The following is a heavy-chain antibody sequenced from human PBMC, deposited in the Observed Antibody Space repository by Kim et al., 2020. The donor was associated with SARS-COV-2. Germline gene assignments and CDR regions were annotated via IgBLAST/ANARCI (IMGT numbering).Heavy chain of an antibody. J-gene: IGHJ6*02. Sequence: GGSLRLSCAASGFTFSSYGMHWVRQAPGKGLEWVAVISYDGSNKYYADSVKGRFTISRDNSKNTLYLQMNSLRAEDTAVYYCARGSYYYDSSGPDDMDVWGQGTTVTVSS. V-gene: IGHV3-33*05. CDR3: ARGSYYYDSSGPDDMDV. CDR1: GFTFSSYG. CDR2: ISYDGSNK. D-gene: IGHD3-22*01.